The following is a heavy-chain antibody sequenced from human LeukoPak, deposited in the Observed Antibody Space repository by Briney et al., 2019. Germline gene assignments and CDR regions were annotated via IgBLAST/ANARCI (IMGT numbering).Heavy chain of an antibody. Sequence: GGSLILSCAASGFTFSSYAMSWVRQSPGKGLEWVSGISGSGGTTHDADSVKGRFTVSRDNSENTLYLQMSSLRVEDTALYYCAKGVYSTASGAFDIWGQGTMVTVSS. CDR2: ISGSGGTT. D-gene: IGHD6-6*01. J-gene: IGHJ3*02. CDR3: AKGVYSTASGAFDI. V-gene: IGHV3-23*01. CDR1: GFTFSSYA.